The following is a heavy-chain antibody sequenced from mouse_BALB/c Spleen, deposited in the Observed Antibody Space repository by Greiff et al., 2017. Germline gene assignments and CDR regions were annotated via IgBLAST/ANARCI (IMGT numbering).Heavy chain of an antibody. D-gene: IGHD2-4*01. CDR3: ADYDYDVGFAY. J-gene: IGHJ3*01. CDR2: IDPANGNT. Sequence: EVKLVESGAELVKPGASVKLSCTASGFNIKDTYMHWVKQRPEQGLEWIGRIDPANGNTKYDPKFQGKATITADTSSNTAYLQLSSLTSEDTAVYYCADYDYDVGFAYWGQGTLVTVSA. V-gene: IGHV14-3*02. CDR1: GFNIKDTY.